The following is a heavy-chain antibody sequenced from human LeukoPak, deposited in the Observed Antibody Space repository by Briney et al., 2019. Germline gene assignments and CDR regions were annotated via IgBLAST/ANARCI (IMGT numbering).Heavy chain of an antibody. CDR1: GFTFSSYA. CDR3: AKWELYSGFYYIDY. V-gene: IGHV3-7*01. J-gene: IGHJ4*02. D-gene: IGHD1-26*01. CDR2: IKPDGSLI. Sequence: GGSLRLSCAASGFTFSSYAMSWVRQAPGKGLEWVANIKPDGSLIYYVDSVKGRFTISRDNAKNSLYLQMNSLRAEDTAVYYCAKWELYSGFYYIDYWGQGTPATVSS.